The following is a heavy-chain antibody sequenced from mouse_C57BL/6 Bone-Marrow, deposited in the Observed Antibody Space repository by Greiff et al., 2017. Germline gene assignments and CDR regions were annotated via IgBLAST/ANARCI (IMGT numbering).Heavy chain of an antibody. CDR1: GFTFNDDY. Sequence: DVQLVESGAELVRPGASVKLSCTASGFTFNDDYMHWVKQRPEQGLEWIGWIDPENGDTEYASKFQGKATITADTSSNTACLQLSSLTSEDAAVYYCTRTRGIDYWGQGTTLTVSS. CDR3: TRTRGIDY. V-gene: IGHV14-4*01. CDR2: IDPENGDT. D-gene: IGHD3-3*01. J-gene: IGHJ2*01.